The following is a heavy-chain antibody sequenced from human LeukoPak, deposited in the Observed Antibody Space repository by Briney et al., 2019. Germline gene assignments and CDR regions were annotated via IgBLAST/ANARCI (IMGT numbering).Heavy chain of an antibody. D-gene: IGHD6-13*01. V-gene: IGHV4-34*01. Sequence: SETLSLTCAVYGGSLSGYYWSWIRQPPGKGLEWIGEVNDSGSTNYNPSLESRVIISVDTSKKQFSLKVGSVTAADTAVYYCARFEPIIATIDPWGQGTLVTVSS. CDR1: GGSLSGYY. CDR3: ARFEPIIATIDP. J-gene: IGHJ5*02. CDR2: VNDSGST.